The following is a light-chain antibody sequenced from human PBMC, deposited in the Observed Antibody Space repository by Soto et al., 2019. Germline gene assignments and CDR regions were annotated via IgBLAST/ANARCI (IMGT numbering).Light chain of an antibody. CDR1: QSVSSN. Sequence: DIVMTQSPVTLSVSPGERATLSCRASQSVSSNLAWYQHKPGQSPRLLLYGSSTRATGIPARFRGSGSGTEFTLTISSLQSEDFAVYYCQQYNSWPHTFGQGTKLKIK. CDR2: GSS. CDR3: QQYNSWPHT. J-gene: IGKJ2*01. V-gene: IGKV3-15*01.